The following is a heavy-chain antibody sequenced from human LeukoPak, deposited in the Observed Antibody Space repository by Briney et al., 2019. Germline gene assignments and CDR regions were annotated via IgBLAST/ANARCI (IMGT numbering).Heavy chain of an antibody. CDR2: INHSGST. V-gene: IGHV4-34*01. Sequence: SETLSLTCAVYGGSLSGYYWSWIRQPPGKGLEWIGEINHSGSTNYNPSLKSRVTISVDTSKNQFSLKLSSVTAADTAVYYCARASIAAWKYFDYWGQGTLVTVSS. CDR1: GGSLSGYY. CDR3: ARASIAAWKYFDY. D-gene: IGHD6-6*01. J-gene: IGHJ4*02.